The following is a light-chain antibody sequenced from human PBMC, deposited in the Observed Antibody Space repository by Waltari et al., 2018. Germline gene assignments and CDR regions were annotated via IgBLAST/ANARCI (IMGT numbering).Light chain of an antibody. V-gene: IGKV1-5*01. Sequence: DIQITQSPSALSASVGDTVTINCRTSRSVGGWMAWFQQKPDKAPRLLIYEAASVADGVPSRFSGSGSAKEFTLTISGMQPDDFATYYCQQYNDLYSFGRGTKLEI. CDR3: QQYNDLYS. J-gene: IGKJ2*01. CDR2: EAA. CDR1: RSVGGW.